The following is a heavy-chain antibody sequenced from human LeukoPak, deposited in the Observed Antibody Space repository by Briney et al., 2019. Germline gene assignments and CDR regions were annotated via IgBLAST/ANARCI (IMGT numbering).Heavy chain of an antibody. CDR2: IYSGGST. D-gene: IGHD6-13*01. Sequence: GGSLRLSCAASGFTVSSNYMSWVRQAPGKGLEWVSVIYSGGSTYYADSVKGRFTISRDNSKNTLYLQMNSLRAEDTAVYYCARGAYRAAAGTTGYWGQGTLVTVSS. J-gene: IGHJ4*02. CDR3: ARGAYRAAAGTTGY. V-gene: IGHV3-53*01. CDR1: GFTVSSNY.